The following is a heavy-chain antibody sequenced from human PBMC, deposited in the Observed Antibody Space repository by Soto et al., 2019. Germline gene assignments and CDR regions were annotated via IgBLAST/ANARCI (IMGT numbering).Heavy chain of an antibody. J-gene: IGHJ3*02. V-gene: IGHV4-39*01. CDR3: ARQGLRWYDAFDI. D-gene: IGHD4-17*01. CDR2: IYYSGST. CDR1: GGSISSSSYY. Sequence: PSETLSLTCTVSGGSISSSSYYWGWIRQPPGKGLEWIGSIYYSGSTYYNPSLKSRVTISVDTSKNQFSLKLSSVTAADTAVYYCARQGLRWYDAFDIWGQGTTVTVSS.